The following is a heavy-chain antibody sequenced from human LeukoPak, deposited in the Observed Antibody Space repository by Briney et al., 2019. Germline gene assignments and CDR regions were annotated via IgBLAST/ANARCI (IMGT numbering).Heavy chain of an antibody. Sequence: GGSLRLSCAASGFTLSSYSMTWVRQAPGKGLEWVSYISSSSNTIYYADSVKGRFTISRDNAKNSLYLQMNSLRVEDTAVYYCARDRTGGYWGQGTLVTVSS. CDR1: GFTLSSYS. J-gene: IGHJ4*02. D-gene: IGHD3-10*01. CDR3: ARDRTGGY. V-gene: IGHV3-48*01. CDR2: ISSSSNTI.